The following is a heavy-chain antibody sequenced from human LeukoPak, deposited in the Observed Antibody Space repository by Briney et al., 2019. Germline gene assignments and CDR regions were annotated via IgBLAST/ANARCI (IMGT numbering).Heavy chain of an antibody. V-gene: IGHV3-30*04. J-gene: IGHJ4*02. D-gene: IGHD3-22*01. Sequence: GGSLRLSCAASGFTFSTYAMHWVRPAPGKGLEWVAVISYDGTNKYYADSVKGRFTISRDNSKSTLYLQMNSLRAEDTAVYYCARSPVRHYETDCWGQGTLVTVSS. CDR3: ARSPVRHYETDC. CDR2: ISYDGTNK. CDR1: GFTFSTYA.